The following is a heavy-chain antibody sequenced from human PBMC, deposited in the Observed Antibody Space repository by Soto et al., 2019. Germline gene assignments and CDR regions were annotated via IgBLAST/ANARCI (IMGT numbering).Heavy chain of an antibody. V-gene: IGHV3-48*03. Sequence: GGSLRLSCAASGFTFSSYEMNWVRQAPGKGLEWVSYISSSGSTIYYADSVKGRFTISRDNAKNSLYLQVNSLRAEDTAVYYCARAPILYYYVWGSYAWGQGTLVTDSS. D-gene: IGHD3-16*01. CDR2: ISSSGSTI. CDR3: ARAPILYYYVWGSYA. CDR1: GFTFSSYE. J-gene: IGHJ5*02.